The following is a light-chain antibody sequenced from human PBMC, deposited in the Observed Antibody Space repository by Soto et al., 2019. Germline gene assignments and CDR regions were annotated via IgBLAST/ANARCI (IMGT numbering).Light chain of an antibody. CDR2: AAS. CDR3: LHHNSYPYT. V-gene: IGKV1-17*03. CDR1: QGISNY. Sequence: DIQMTQSPSAMSASVGDRVTITCRASQGISNYLAWFQQKPGKVPKLLIYAASSLQIGVPSRFSGSGSGTEFTLTSSSLQPEDFATYYCLHHNSYPYTFGQGTKLEIK. J-gene: IGKJ2*01.